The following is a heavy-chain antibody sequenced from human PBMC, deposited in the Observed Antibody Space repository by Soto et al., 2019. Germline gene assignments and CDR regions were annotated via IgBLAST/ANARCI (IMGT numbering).Heavy chain of an antibody. Sequence: QVQLVQSGAEVKKPGSSVKVSCKASGGTFSTYTISWVRQAPGQGLEWMGRIIPFLAIANYAQKFQGRVTITADKSTSTAYMELSSLRSEDTAVYYCASGPHNYHGSGSSAPFDYWGQGTLVTVSS. CDR1: GGTFSTYT. CDR2: IIPFLAIA. V-gene: IGHV1-69*02. D-gene: IGHD3-10*01. J-gene: IGHJ4*02. CDR3: ASGPHNYHGSGSSAPFDY.